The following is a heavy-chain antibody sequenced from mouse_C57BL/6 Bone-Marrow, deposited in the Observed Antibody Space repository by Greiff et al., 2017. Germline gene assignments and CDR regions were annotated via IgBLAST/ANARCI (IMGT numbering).Heavy chain of an antibody. D-gene: IGHD2-4*01. CDR1: GYSFTDYN. CDR3: ANDYSYAMDY. CDR2: INPNYGTT. Sequence: EVQLQQSGPELVKPGASVKISCKASGYSFTDYNMNWVKQSNGKSLEWIGVINPNYGTTSYNQKFKGKATLNVDPSSSTAYMHLNILTSDDSAVYYCANDYSYAMDYWGQGTSVTVSS. J-gene: IGHJ4*01. V-gene: IGHV1-39*01.